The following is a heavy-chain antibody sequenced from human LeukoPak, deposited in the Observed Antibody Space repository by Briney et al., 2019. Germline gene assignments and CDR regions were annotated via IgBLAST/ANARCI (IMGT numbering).Heavy chain of an antibody. CDR1: GGSFSGYY. CDR3: ARSHTTIFGVVVSRWFDP. Sequence: SETLSLTCAVYGGSFSGYYWSWIRQPPGKGLEWIGEINHSGNTNSNPSLKSRVTMSVDTSKNQFSLKLSSVTAADTAVYCCARSHTTIFGVVVSRWFDPWGQGTLVTVSS. V-gene: IGHV4-34*01. CDR2: INHSGNT. D-gene: IGHD3-3*01. J-gene: IGHJ5*02.